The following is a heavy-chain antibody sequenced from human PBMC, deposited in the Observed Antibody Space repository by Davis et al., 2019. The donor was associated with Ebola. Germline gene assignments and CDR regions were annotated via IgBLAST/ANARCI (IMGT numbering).Heavy chain of an antibody. CDR3: ARGYGSGSYYNVIITPGFDY. J-gene: IGHJ4*02. CDR2: INHSGST. V-gene: IGHV4-34*01. D-gene: IGHD3-10*01. CDR1: GGSFSGYY. Sequence: PSETLSLTCAVYGGSFSGYYWSWIRQPPGKGLEWIGEINHSGSTNYNPSLKSRVTISVDTSKNQFSLKLSSVTAADTAVYYCARGYGSGSYYNVIITPGFDYWGQGTLVTVSS.